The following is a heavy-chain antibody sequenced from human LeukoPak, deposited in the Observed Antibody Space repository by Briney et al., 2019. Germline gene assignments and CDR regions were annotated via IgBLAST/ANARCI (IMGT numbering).Heavy chain of an antibody. Sequence: SSETLSLTCTVSGGSISSYYWSWIRQPPGKGLKWIGYIYYSGSTNYNPSLKSRVTISVDTSKNQFSLKLSSVTAADTAVYYCARAAAAGFVDYRGQGTLVTVSS. J-gene: IGHJ4*02. V-gene: IGHV4-59*01. CDR3: ARAAAAGFVDY. CDR2: IYYSGST. CDR1: GGSISSYY. D-gene: IGHD6-13*01.